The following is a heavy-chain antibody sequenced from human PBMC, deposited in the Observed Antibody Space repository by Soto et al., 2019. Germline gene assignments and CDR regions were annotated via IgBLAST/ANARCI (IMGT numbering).Heavy chain of an antibody. CDR1: GFTFDDHA. V-gene: IGHV3-9*01. D-gene: IGHD2-2*01. Sequence: EVLLLESGGGFVQPGGSLRLSCEASGFTFDDHAMHGVRQRPGGGLEWVAGLSWKIDSEGYADPVKGRFSIYRENIQHPVHLQRTSLSPEETALYYCARDTGLYHDGMDVWGKGTRVTVSS. J-gene: IGHJ6*04. CDR2: LSWKIDSE. CDR3: ARDTGLYHDGMDV.